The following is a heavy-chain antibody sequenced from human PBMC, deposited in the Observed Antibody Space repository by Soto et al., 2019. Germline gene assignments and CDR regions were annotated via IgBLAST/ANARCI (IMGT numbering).Heavy chain of an antibody. Sequence: QVQLVQSGAEVKKPGSSVKVSCKASGGTFSSYAISWVRQAPGQGLEWMGGIIPIFGTANYAQKFQGRVTITADESTSTAYMELSSLRSEDTAVYYCARGKAAAPFYYYYYGMDVWGQGTTVTVSS. V-gene: IGHV1-69*01. CDR3: ARGKAAAPFYYYYYGMDV. J-gene: IGHJ6*02. CDR1: GGTFSSYA. CDR2: IIPIFGTA. D-gene: IGHD6-13*01.